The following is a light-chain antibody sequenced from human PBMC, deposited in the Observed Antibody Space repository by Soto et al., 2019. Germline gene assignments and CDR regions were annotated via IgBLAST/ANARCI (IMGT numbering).Light chain of an antibody. CDR3: CSYAGSFYV. J-gene: IGLJ1*01. CDR1: SSDVGGYNY. Sequence: QSALTQPRSVSGSPGQSVTISCTGTSSDVGGYNYVSWYQQHPGKAPKLMIYDVSKRPSGVPDRFSGSKSGNTASLTISGLQAEDKADYYGCSYAGSFYVFGTGTKVTVL. V-gene: IGLV2-11*01. CDR2: DVS.